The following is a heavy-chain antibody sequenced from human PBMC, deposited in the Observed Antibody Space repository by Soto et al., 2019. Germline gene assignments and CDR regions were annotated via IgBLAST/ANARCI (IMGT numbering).Heavy chain of an antibody. Sequence: GASVKVSCKASGYTFTSYDINWVRQATGQGLEWMGWMNPNSGNTGHAQKFQGRVTMTRNTSISTAYMELSSLRSEDTAVYYCARGVLLWFGGTNWFDPWGQGTLVTVSS. J-gene: IGHJ5*02. CDR2: MNPNSGNT. V-gene: IGHV1-8*01. CDR1: GYTFTSYD. CDR3: ARGVLLWFGGTNWFDP. D-gene: IGHD3-10*01.